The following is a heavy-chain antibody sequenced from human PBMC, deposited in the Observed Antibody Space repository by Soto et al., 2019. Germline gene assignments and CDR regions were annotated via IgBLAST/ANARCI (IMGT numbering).Heavy chain of an antibody. V-gene: IGHV3-11*05. J-gene: IGHJ4*02. CDR2: ISASSSYT. CDR3: ARDQHRYSGYDYVDY. D-gene: IGHD5-12*01. Sequence: QVQLVESGGGLVKPGGSLRLSCAASGFTFSDYYMSWIRQAPGKGLEWVSYISASSSYTNYADSVKGRFTISRDNAKNSLYLQMNGLRAEDTAVYYCARDQHRYSGYDYVDYWGQGTLVTVSS. CDR1: GFTFSDYY.